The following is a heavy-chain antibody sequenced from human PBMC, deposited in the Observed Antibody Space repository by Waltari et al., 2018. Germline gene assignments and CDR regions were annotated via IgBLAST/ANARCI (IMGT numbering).Heavy chain of an antibody. J-gene: IGHJ4*02. CDR2: IRSKANSYAT. CDR3: TRLEYSSAVSGY. Sequence: EVQLVESGGGLVQPGGSLKLSCAASGFTFSGSAMHWVRQASGKGLEWVGRIRSKANSYATAYAASVKGRFTISRDDSKNTGYLQMNSLKTEDTAVYYCTRLEYSSAVSGYWGQGTLVTVSS. D-gene: IGHD6-6*01. V-gene: IGHV3-73*02. CDR1: GFTFSGSA.